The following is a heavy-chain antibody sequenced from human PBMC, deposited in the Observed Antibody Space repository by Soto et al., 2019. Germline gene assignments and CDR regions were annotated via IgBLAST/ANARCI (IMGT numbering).Heavy chain of an antibody. D-gene: IGHD6-13*01. CDR1: GFTFDDYG. V-gene: IGHV3-20*04. CDR2: INWNGGST. CDR3: ARVVIAAAGIPPDY. Sequence: GGSLRLSCAASGFTFDDYGMSWVRQAPGKGLEWVSGINWNGGSTGYADSVKGRFTISRDNAKNSLYLQMNSLRAEDTALYYCARVVIAAAGIPPDYWGQGTLVTVSS. J-gene: IGHJ4*02.